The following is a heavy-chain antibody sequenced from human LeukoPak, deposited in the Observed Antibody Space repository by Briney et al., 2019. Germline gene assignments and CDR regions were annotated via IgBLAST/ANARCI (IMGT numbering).Heavy chain of an antibody. V-gene: IGHV3-23*01. J-gene: IGHJ4*02. Sequence: PGGSLRLSCAASVFTFSSYAMSWVRQAPGKGLEWVSSISGSGGNTYYADSVKGRFTISRDNSKNTLYMQMNSLRAEDTAVYYCAKLVTHFDYWGQGTLVTVPS. CDR1: VFTFSSYA. CDR2: ISGSGGNT. CDR3: AKLVTHFDY. D-gene: IGHD4-23*01.